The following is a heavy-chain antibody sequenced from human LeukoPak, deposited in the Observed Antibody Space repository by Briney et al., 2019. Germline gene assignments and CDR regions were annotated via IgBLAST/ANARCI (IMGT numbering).Heavy chain of an antibody. CDR1: GFTFSSYS. CDR2: ISSSSSYI. J-gene: IGHJ4*02. V-gene: IGHV3-21*04. CDR3: AKDLIVGATRAPGCFDY. D-gene: IGHD1-26*01. Sequence: GGSLRLSCAASGFTFSSYSMNWVRQAPGKGLEWVSSISSSSSYIYYADSVKGRFTISRDNAKNSLYLQMNSLRAEDTALYYCAKDLIVGATRAPGCFDYWGQGTLVTVSS.